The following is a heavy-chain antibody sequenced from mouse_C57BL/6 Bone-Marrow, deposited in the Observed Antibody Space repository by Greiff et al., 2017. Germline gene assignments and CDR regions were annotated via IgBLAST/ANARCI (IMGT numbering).Heavy chain of an antibody. V-gene: IGHV1-81*01. CDR1: GYTFTSYG. Sequence: QVQLQQSGAELARPGASVKLSCKASGYTFTSYGISWVKQRTGQGLEWIGEIYPRSGNTYYNEKFKGKATLTADNSSSTAYMELRSLTSEDSAVYFCARPSYYGSSPFDYWGQGTTLTVSS. CDR2: IYPRSGNT. CDR3: ARPSYYGSSPFDY. D-gene: IGHD1-1*01. J-gene: IGHJ2*01.